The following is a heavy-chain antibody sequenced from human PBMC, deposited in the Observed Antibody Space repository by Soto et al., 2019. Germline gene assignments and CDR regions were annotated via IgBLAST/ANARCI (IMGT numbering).Heavy chain of an antibody. J-gene: IGHJ6*02. V-gene: IGHV4-4*07. CDR1: GGSISSYY. CDR2: IYTRGST. Sequence: TSATLSLTCTGSGGSISSYYWSWIRQPAGEGLEWIGRIYTRGSTNYNPSLKSRVTMSVDTSKNQFSLKLSSVTAADTAVYYCARELSPYYYGSGSYFGMDVWGQGTTVTVSS. CDR3: ARELSPYYYGSGSYFGMDV. D-gene: IGHD3-10*01.